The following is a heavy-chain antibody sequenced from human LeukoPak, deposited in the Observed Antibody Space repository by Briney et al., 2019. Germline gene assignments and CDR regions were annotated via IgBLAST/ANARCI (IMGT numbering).Heavy chain of an antibody. V-gene: IGHV4-34*01. J-gene: IGHJ3*02. CDR3: ARSNPTPTTFTSSSWYWANAFDI. D-gene: IGHD6-13*01. Sequence: PSETLSLTCAVYGGSFSGYYWSWIRQPPGKGLEWIGEINHSGSTNYNPSLKSRVTISVDTSKNQFSLKLSSVTAADTAVYYCARSNPTPTTFTSSSWYWANAFDIWGQGTMVTVSS. CDR1: GGSFSGYY. CDR2: INHSGST.